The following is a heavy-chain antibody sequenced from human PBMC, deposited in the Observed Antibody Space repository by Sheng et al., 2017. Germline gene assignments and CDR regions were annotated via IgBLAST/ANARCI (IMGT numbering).Heavy chain of an antibody. CDR1: GFTFSSYA. CDR3: TRDGSVDCSNGICYLEL. D-gene: IGHD2-8*01. J-gene: IGHJ4*02. Sequence: VQLVESGGGLVQPGGSLRLSCAASGFTFSSYAMSWVRQAPGKGLEWVADISYDSSDKFYADSVKGRFIVSRDNSKNMLYLQINSLRTEDTAVYYCTRDGSVDCSNGICYLELWGRGTLVTVSS. CDR2: ISYDSSDK. V-gene: IGHV3-30*04.